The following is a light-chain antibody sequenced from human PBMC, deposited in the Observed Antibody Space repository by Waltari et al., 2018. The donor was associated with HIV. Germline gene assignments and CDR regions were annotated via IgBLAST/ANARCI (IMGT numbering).Light chain of an antibody. CDR2: DAS. CDR3: QQYDNVPFT. Sequence: DTQVTQSPSSLSASVGDRVTITCQASQGISNYLNWYQEKPGKAPKLLIHDASKLETGVPSRFRGSGSGTDFTFTITSLQPEDVGRYYCQQYDNVPFTFGPGTRVDMK. J-gene: IGKJ3*01. V-gene: IGKV1-33*01. CDR1: QGISNY.